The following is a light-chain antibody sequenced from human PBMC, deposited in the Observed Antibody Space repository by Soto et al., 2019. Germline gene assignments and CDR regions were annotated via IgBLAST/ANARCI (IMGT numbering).Light chain of an antibody. CDR1: SSDVGAYIY. J-gene: IGLJ2*01. CDR3: CSYAGSSLI. V-gene: IGLV2-11*01. Sequence: QSALTQPRSVSGSPGQSVTISCTGTSSDVGAYIYVSWYQQDPGKAPKLMIYDVSKRPSGVPDRFSGSKSGNTASLTISGLQAEDEADYYCCSYAGSSLIFGGGTK. CDR2: DVS.